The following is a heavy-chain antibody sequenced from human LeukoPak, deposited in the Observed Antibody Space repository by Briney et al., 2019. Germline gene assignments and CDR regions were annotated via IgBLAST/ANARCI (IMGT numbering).Heavy chain of an antibody. J-gene: IGHJ4*02. D-gene: IGHD4-23*01. CDR1: GYTFTSYY. Sequence: SVKVSCKASGYTFTSYYMHWVRQAPGQGLEWMGGIIPIFGTANYAQKFQGRVTITTDESTSTAYMELSSLRSEDTAVYYCAREDYGGNQYYFDYWGQGTLVTVSS. CDR3: AREDYGGNQYYFDY. CDR2: IIPIFGTA. V-gene: IGHV1-69*05.